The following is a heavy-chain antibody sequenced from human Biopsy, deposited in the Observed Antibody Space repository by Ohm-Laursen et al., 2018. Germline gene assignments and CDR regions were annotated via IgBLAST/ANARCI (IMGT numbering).Heavy chain of an antibody. Sequence: SLRLSCAASGFTVNDHAMHWVRQPPGKGLEWVSGISWDSGRIGYADSVKGRFPVSRDNAKKSLYLEMNSLRPEDTALYYCTKNLIPAGTDVWGQGTTVTVSS. V-gene: IGHV3-9*01. CDR3: TKNLIPAGTDV. D-gene: IGHD2-21*01. J-gene: IGHJ6*02. CDR2: ISWDSGRI. CDR1: GFTVNDHA.